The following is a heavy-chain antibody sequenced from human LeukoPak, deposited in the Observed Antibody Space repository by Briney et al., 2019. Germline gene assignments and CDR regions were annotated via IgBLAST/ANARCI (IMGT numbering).Heavy chain of an antibody. CDR1: GGTFSSYA. CDR3: ARVWATTGTDYYYYYYMDV. D-gene: IGHD4-17*01. Sequence: SVKVSCKASGGTFSSYAISWVRQAPGQGLEWMGGIIPIFGTANYAQKFQGRVTITAGKSTSTAYMELSSLRSEDTAVYYCARVWATTGTDYYYYYYMDVWGKGTTVTVSS. CDR2: IIPIFGTA. J-gene: IGHJ6*03. V-gene: IGHV1-69*06.